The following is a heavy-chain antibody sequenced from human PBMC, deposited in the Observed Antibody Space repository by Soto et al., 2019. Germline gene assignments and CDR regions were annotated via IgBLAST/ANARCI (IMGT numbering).Heavy chain of an antibody. D-gene: IGHD2-15*01. J-gene: IGHJ5*02. CDR1: GDSVSSNSAA. Sequence: SQTLSLTCAISGDSVSSNSAAWNWIRQSPSRGLEWLGRTYYRSKWYNDYAVSVKSRITINPDTSKNQFSLQLNSVTPEDTAVYYCARAYCRGGSCWAWSNWFDPRGQGTLVTVSS. CDR3: ARAYCRGGSCWAWSNWFDP. V-gene: IGHV6-1*01. CDR2: TYYRSKWYN.